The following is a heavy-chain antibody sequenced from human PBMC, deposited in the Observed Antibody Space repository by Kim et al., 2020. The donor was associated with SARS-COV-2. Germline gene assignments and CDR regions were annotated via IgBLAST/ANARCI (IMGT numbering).Heavy chain of an antibody. CDR1: GYTFTSYD. V-gene: IGHV1-8*01. Sequence: ASVKVSCKASGYTFTSYDINWVRQATGQGLEWMGWMNPNSGNTGYAQKFQGRVTMTRNTSISTAYMELSSLRSEDTAVYYCARVRSARRLLDYYYMDVWGEGTTGTVSS. CDR3: ARVRSARRLLDYYYMDV. J-gene: IGHJ6*03. D-gene: IGHD6-6*01. CDR2: MNPNSGNT.